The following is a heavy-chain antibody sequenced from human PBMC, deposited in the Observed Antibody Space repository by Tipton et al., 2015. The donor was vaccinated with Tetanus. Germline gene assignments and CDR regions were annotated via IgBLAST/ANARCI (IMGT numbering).Heavy chain of an antibody. D-gene: IGHD2-8*01. V-gene: IGHV5-51*01. J-gene: IGHJ4*02. CDR1: GYIFTNYW. CDR2: IYPADSDT. CDR3: ARAHCSDGVCNFDF. Sequence: QLVQSGGEVKKPGESLKTSCKGSGYIFTNYWIGWVRQMPGKGLEWMGIIYPADSDTRYSPSFQGQVTISVDKSINTAYLQWSSLKASDTSMFYCARAHCSDGVCNFDFWGQGALVTVAS.